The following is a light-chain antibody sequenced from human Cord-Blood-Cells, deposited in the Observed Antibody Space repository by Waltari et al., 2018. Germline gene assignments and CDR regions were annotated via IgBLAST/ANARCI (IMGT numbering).Light chain of an antibody. V-gene: IGLV2-23*01. CDR2: EGG. J-gene: IGLJ3*02. CDR1: SSDVGSYNL. Sequence: QSALTQPASVSGSPGQSITISCTGTSSDVGSYNLVSCYQQHPGKAPKLMIYEGGKRPSGVSNRFSGSKSGNTASLTISGLQAEDEADYYCCSYAGSSTFWVFGGGTKLTVL. CDR3: CSYAGSSTFWV.